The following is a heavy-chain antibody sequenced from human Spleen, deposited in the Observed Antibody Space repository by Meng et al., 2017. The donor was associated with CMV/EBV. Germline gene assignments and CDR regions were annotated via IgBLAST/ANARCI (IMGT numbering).Heavy chain of an antibody. Sequence: GESLKISCAASGFIFRSYTMNWVRQAPGKGLEWVSSISGDSTYIFYKDSLKGRFTISRDNAKNSLYLQMNSLRAEDTAVYYCARDPHSSIFGVVVGWFDPWGQGTLVTVSS. D-gene: IGHD3-3*01. CDR1: GFIFRSYT. J-gene: IGHJ5*02. CDR3: ARDPHSSIFGVVVGWFDP. V-gene: IGHV3-21*01. CDR2: ISGDSTYI.